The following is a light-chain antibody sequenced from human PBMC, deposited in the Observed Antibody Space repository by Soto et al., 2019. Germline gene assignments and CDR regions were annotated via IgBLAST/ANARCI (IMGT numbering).Light chain of an antibody. CDR1: QGISRA. J-gene: IGKJ2*01. CDR2: DAS. CDR3: QQFNSYSVT. V-gene: IGKV1-13*02. Sequence: AIQLTQTPSSLSASVGERVTITCRASQGISRALAWYQQKPGKAPKLLIYDASSLESGVPSRFSGSGSGTDFTLTISSLQPEDFAAYYCQQFNSYSVTFGQGTKLEIK.